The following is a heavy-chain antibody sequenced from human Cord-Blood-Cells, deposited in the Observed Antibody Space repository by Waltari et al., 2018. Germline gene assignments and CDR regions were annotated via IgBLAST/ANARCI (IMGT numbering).Heavy chain of an antibody. CDR1: GGSISSHY. CDR2: IYYSGST. Sequence: QVQLQESGPGLVKPSETLSLTCPGPGGSISSHYRTWIRQPPGRGLEWIGYIYYSGSTNYNPSLKSRVTISVDTSKNQFSLKLSSVTAADTAGYYCAREGAADSLDYWGQGTLVTVSS. D-gene: IGHD6-13*01. CDR3: AREGAADSLDY. V-gene: IGHV4-59*11. J-gene: IGHJ4*02.